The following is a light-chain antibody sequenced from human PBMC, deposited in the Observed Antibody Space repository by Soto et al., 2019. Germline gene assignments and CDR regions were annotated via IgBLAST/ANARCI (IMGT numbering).Light chain of an antibody. CDR2: KVS. V-gene: IGKV2-24*01. J-gene: IGKJ5*01. CDR1: QSLVRSDGNAY. CDR3: MQVADFRS. Sequence: DIVMTQTPLSLPVTLGQPVSISCKSSQSLVRSDGNAYLNWLHQRPGQPPRLLIYKVSNRFAGVRKRFRCSGAGTDFTLNISRVEAEDVCIYFCMQVADFRSFGQGKRLEIK.